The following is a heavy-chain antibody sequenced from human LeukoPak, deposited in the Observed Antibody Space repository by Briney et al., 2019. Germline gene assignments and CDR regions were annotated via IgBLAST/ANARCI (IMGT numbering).Heavy chain of an antibody. CDR1: GFTFSSYA. V-gene: IGHV3-23*01. D-gene: IGHD5-18*01. CDR3: AKYGYSYPLAYFDY. J-gene: IGHJ4*02. CDR2: LSGSGGST. Sequence: AGTLTLSCAASGFTFSSYAMSWLRQAPGKGREWVSALSGSGGSTYYADSGKVRFTITRDNSKNTLYLQMNSLRAEDTAVYYCAKYGYSYPLAYFDYWGQGTLVTVSS.